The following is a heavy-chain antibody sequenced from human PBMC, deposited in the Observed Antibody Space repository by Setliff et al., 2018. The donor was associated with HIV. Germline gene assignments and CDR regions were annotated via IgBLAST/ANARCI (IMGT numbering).Heavy chain of an antibody. D-gene: IGHD3-22*01. CDR1: GGSFSGNY. V-gene: IGHV4-34*01. CDR3: ARGALSLTMTKLLSFFDC. CDR2: INHSGNT. Sequence: SETLSLTCAVYGGSFSGNYWSWIRQTPGKGLEWIAEINHSGNTNYNPSLKSRVTISVVASKSHFSLKMASVTAADTAVYYCARGALSLTMTKLLSFFDCWGQGTQVTVSS. J-gene: IGHJ4*02.